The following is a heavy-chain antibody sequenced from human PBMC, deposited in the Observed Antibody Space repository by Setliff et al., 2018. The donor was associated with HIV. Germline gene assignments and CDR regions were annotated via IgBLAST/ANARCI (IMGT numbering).Heavy chain of an antibody. J-gene: IGHJ2*01. CDR2: IYPGDSDT. CDR3: ARHLADGDPYWYFGL. CDR1: GYSFTSYW. V-gene: IGHV5-51*01. D-gene: IGHD4-17*01. Sequence: GESLKISCKGSGYSFTSYWIGWVRQMPGKGLEWMGIIYPGDSDTRYSPSFQGQVTISADKSISTAYLQWSSLKASDTAMYYCARHLADGDPYWYFGLWGRGTLVTVSS.